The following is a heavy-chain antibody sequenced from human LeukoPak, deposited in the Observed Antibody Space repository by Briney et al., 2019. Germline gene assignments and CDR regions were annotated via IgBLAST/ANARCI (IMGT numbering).Heavy chain of an antibody. V-gene: IGHV3-30*02. Sequence: PGGSLGLSCGASGFTLTDYNMHWVRQAPGKGLEYVAFIRFDGTTEYYTDSVKGRFTVSRDKSRNTLYLQMNSLRGEDTAVYYCARGAAVALELWGQGTLVTVSS. CDR1: GFTLTDYN. CDR2: IRFDGTTE. D-gene: IGHD6-19*01. J-gene: IGHJ4*02. CDR3: ARGAAVALEL.